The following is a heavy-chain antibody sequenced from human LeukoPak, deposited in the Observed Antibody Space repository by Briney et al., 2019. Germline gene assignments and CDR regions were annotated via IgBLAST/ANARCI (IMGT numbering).Heavy chain of an antibody. CDR1: GFTFSSYS. J-gene: IGHJ4*02. CDR2: ISSSSSYI. CDR3: ARELAGGSFDY. V-gene: IGHV3-21*01. Sequence: GRSLRLSCAASGFTFSSYSMNWVRQAPGKGLEWVSSISSSSSYIYYADSVKGRFTISRDNAKNSLYLQMNSLRAEDTAVYYCARELAGGSFDYWGQGTLVTVSS. D-gene: IGHD7-27*01.